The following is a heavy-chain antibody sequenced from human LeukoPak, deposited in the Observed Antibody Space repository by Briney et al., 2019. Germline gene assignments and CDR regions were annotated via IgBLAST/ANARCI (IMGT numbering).Heavy chain of an antibody. J-gene: IGHJ4*02. CDR1: GFTVSSNF. CDR3: ARDIGGIFDS. V-gene: IGHV3-53*01. Sequence: PGGSLRLSCAASGFTVSSNFMSWVRQAPGKGLEWVSVIYSGGDTYYADSVKGRFTISRDNSKNTLYLQMNSLRAEDTAVYYCARDIGGIFDSWGQGTLGTVSS. D-gene: IGHD1-26*01. CDR2: IYSGGDT.